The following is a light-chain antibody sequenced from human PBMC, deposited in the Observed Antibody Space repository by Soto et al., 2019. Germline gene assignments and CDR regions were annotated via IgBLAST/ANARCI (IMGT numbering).Light chain of an antibody. CDR3: QSYDSSLIGSNVV. J-gene: IGLJ2*01. CDR2: GNS. Sequence: QSVLTQPPSVSGAPGQRVTISCTGSSSNIGAGYDVHWYQQLPGTAPKLLIYGNSNQPSGVPDRFSGSKSGTSASLAITGLKAEDEADYYCQSYDSSLIGSNVVFGGGTNLTVL. CDR1: SSNIGAGYD. V-gene: IGLV1-40*01.